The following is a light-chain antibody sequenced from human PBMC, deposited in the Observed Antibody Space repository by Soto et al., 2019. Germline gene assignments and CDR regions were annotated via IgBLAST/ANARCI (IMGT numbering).Light chain of an antibody. J-gene: IGKJ1*01. CDR3: LQHSSYIS. Sequence: AIRMTQSPSSLSASTVDRVTITCLASQGISSYLAWYQQKPGKAPKLLIYAAYNLQSGVPSRFSGSGSGTAFTLTISSLQTEDFATYYCLQHSSYISFGQGTKVDIK. V-gene: IGKV1-8*01. CDR2: AAY. CDR1: QGISSY.